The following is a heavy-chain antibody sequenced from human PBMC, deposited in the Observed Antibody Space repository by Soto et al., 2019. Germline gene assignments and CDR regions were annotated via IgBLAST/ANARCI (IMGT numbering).Heavy chain of an antibody. CDR1: GFTFSSYA. CDR2: ISGSGGST. Sequence: GGSLRLSCAASGFTFSSYAMSWVRQAPGKGLEWVSAISGSGGSTYYADSVKGRFTISRDNSKNTLYLQMNSLRAEDTAVYYCAKGFCSGGSCYLYYYYYMDVWGKGTTVTVSS. CDR3: AKGFCSGGSCYLYYYYYMDV. D-gene: IGHD2-15*01. V-gene: IGHV3-23*01. J-gene: IGHJ6*03.